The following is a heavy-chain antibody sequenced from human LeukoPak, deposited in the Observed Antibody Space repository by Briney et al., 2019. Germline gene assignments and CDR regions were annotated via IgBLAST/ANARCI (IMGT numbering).Heavy chain of an antibody. J-gene: IGHJ4*02. CDR1: GFGFSAAH. Sequence: GGSLRLSCAASGFGFSAAHMHWVRRASGKGLEWVGRIIGKGDNYATAYGAPVKGRFTISRDDSKNTAYLQMNNLRTDDTAVYYCSAAVITRFDYWGQGALVTVSS. V-gene: IGHV3-73*01. D-gene: IGHD4-23*01. CDR3: SAAVITRFDY. CDR2: IIGKGDNYAT.